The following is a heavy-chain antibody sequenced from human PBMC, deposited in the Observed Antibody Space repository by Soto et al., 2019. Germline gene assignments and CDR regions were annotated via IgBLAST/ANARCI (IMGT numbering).Heavy chain of an antibody. D-gene: IGHD5-18*01. V-gene: IGHV4-30-4*01. Sequence: ASETLSLTCTVSGGSISRGNYYWSWIRQPPGKGLEWIGFISYSGSTYYSLSLKSRVTISVDTSKNQFSLNLSFVTAADTAVYYCATMGTPATGLYYFDYWGQGTLVTVSS. J-gene: IGHJ4*02. CDR2: ISYSGST. CDR3: ATMGTPATGLYYFDY. CDR1: GGSISRGNYY.